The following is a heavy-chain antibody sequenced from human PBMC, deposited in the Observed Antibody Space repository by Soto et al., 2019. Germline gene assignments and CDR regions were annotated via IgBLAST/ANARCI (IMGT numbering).Heavy chain of an antibody. CDR2: IYPGDSDT. Sequence: PGESLKISCQGSGYSFASYWIGWVRQMPGKGLEWMGIIYPGDSDTRYSPSFQGQVTISADKSISTAYLQWSSLKASDTAMYYCARHLGRSSGWYPKGLDVWGQGTTVTVSS. D-gene: IGHD6-19*01. CDR1: GYSFASYW. V-gene: IGHV5-51*01. CDR3: ARHLGRSSGWYPKGLDV. J-gene: IGHJ6*02.